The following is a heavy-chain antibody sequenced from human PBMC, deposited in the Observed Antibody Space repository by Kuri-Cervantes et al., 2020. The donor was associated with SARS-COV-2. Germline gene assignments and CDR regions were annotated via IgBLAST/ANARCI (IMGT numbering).Heavy chain of an antibody. CDR1: GGSISSSNW. CDR2: IYHSGST. J-gene: IGHJ4*02. Sequence: GSLRLSCAVSGGSISSSNWCSWVRQPPGKGLVWIGEIYHSGSTNYNPSLKSRVTISVDKSKNQFYLKLSSVTAADTAVYYCARDAMLVGATGYYFDYWGQGTLVTVSS. D-gene: IGHD1-26*01. V-gene: IGHV4-4*02. CDR3: ARDAMLVGATGYYFDY.